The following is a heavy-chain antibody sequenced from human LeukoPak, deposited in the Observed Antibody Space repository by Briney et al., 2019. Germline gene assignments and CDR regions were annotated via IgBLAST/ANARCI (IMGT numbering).Heavy chain of an antibody. V-gene: IGHV3-48*01. D-gene: IGHD3-22*01. CDR3: ASSRYDSSGYYGIIGY. CDR1: GFTFSSYS. CDR2: ISSSSTM. Sequence: GGSLRLSCAASGFTFSSYSMNWVRQAPGKGLEWVSYISSSSTMYYADSVKGRFSISRDNAKKSLYLQMNSLRAEDTALYYCASSRYDSSGYYGIIGYWGQGTLVTVSS. J-gene: IGHJ4*02.